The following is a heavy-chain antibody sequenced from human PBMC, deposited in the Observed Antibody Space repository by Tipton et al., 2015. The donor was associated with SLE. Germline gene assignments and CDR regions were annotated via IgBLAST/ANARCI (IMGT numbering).Heavy chain of an antibody. V-gene: IGHV3-21*04. D-gene: IGHD1-14*01. CDR1: GFTFSSYS. Sequence: SLRLSCAASGFTFSSYSMNWVRQAPGKGLEWVSSISSSSSYIYYADSVKGRFTISRDNAKNSLYVQMNSLRADDTAVYYCARENPLGGMDVWGQGTTVTVSS. J-gene: IGHJ6*02. CDR3: ARENPLGGMDV. CDR2: ISSSSSYI.